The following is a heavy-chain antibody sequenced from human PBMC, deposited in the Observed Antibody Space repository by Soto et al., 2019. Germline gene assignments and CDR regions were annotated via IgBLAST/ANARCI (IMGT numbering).Heavy chain of an antibody. Sequence: EVQLVESGGGLVQPGGSLRLSCAASGFTFSIYWMSWVRQAPGKGLEWVANIKEDGSAKYYVDYLKGRFTISRDNAKNSLYLQMSSLRAEDTAVYYCARTTVWNNDFWGQGTLVTVSS. D-gene: IGHD1-1*01. V-gene: IGHV3-7*03. CDR3: ARTTVWNNDF. CDR1: GFTFSIYW. J-gene: IGHJ4*02. CDR2: IKEDGSAK.